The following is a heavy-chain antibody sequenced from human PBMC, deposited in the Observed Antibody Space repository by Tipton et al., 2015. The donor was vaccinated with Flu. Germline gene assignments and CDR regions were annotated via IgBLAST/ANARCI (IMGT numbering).Heavy chain of an antibody. CDR2: ISWNSGSI. J-gene: IGHJ4*02. Sequence: SLRLSCAASGFTLDDYAMHWVRQAPGKGLEWVSGISWNSGSIGYADSVKGRFTISRDNAKNSLYLQMNSLRAEDTALYYCAKDTKQWLAGEFDYWGQGTLVTASS. V-gene: IGHV3-9*01. CDR1: GFTLDDYA. D-gene: IGHD6-19*01. CDR3: AKDTKQWLAGEFDY.